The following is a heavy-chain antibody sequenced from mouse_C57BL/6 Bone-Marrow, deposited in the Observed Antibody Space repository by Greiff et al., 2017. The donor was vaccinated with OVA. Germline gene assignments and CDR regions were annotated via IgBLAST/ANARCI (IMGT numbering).Heavy chain of an antibody. J-gene: IGHJ2*01. CDR3: ASRANYYFDY. CDR2: IHPNRGST. CDR1: GYTFTSYW. D-gene: IGHD3-1*01. V-gene: IGHV1-64*01. Sequence: VQLQQPGAELVKPGASVKLSCKASGYTFTSYWMHWVKQRPGQGLEWIGMIHPNRGSTNYNDKFNSKATLTVDKSSSTAYMQLSSHTSEDSAVYYCASRANYYFDYWGQGTTLTVSS.